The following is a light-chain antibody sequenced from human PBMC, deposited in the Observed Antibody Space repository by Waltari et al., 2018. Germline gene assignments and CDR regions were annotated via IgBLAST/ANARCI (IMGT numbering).Light chain of an antibody. J-gene: IGKJ1*01. CDR1: QSLVHSDGKTY. CDR3: LQDTQWPVT. CDR2: KVF. Sequence: EVVMTHSPLSLRVTLGQPSTTSCRASQSLVHSDGKTYLTWLHQRPGQSPRLLIYKVFNRASGVPDRFSGSGSGTDFTLNISRVEAEDFGVYYCLQDTQWPVTFGQGTKVEIK. V-gene: IGKV2-30*02.